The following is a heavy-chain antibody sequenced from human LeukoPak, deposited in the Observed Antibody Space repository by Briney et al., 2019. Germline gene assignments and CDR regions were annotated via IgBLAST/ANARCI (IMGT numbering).Heavy chain of an antibody. CDR3: ARSLAVAGTPFDY. CDR2: IYYSGST. J-gene: IGHJ4*02. CDR1: GGSIFSYY. Sequence: SETLSLTCTVSGGSIFSYYWSWIRQPPGKGLEWMGYIYYSGSTNYNPSLKSRVTISVDTSKNQFSLRVSSVTAADTAVYYCARSLAVAGTPFDYWGQGILVTVSS. V-gene: IGHV4-59*08. D-gene: IGHD6-19*01.